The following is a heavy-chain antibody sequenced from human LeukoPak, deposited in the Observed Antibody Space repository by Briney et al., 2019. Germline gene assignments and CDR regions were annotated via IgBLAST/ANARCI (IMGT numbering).Heavy chain of an antibody. V-gene: IGHV4-30-2*01. J-gene: IGHJ4*02. D-gene: IGHD2-21*02. Sequence: PSQTLSLTCAVCGGSISSGGYSWSWIRQPPGKGLEWIGYIYHSGSTYYNPSLKSRVTISVDRSKNQFSLKLSSVTAADTAVYYCARARVTYFDYWGQGTLVTVSS. CDR2: IYHSGST. CDR3: ARARVTYFDY. CDR1: GGSISSGGYS.